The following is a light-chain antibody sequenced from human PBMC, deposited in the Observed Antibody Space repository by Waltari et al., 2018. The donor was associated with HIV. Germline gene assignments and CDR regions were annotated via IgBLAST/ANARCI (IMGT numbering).Light chain of an antibody. CDR1: QGIRND. CDR3: LQHNSYPYT. Sequence: DIKMTQSPSSLSASVGVRVTITCRATQGIRNDLGWYYQKPGKASKRLIYDASSLQSGVPSRFSGSGSGTEFTITFSSLQPEDFATYYCLQHNSYPYTFGQGTKLEIK. J-gene: IGKJ2*01. V-gene: IGKV1-17*01. CDR2: DAS.